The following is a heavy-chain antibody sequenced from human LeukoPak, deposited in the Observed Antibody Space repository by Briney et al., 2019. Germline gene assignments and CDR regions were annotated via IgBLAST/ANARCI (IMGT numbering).Heavy chain of an antibody. Sequence: GGSLRLSCAASGFTFSSYSMNWVRQAPGKGLEWVSSISSSSSYIYYADSVKGRFTISRDNAKNSLYLQMNSLRAEDTAVYYCAGLTYYYGSGSYRPFDYWGQGTLVTVSS. J-gene: IGHJ4*02. D-gene: IGHD3-10*01. CDR2: ISSSSSYI. CDR3: AGLTYYYGSGSYRPFDY. V-gene: IGHV3-21*01. CDR1: GFTFSSYS.